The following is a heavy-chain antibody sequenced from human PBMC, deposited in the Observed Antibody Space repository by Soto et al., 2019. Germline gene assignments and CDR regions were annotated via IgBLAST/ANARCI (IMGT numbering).Heavy chain of an antibody. CDR2: MNPNSGNT. CDR3: AKDPDYDILTGYSSY. J-gene: IGHJ4*02. D-gene: IGHD3-9*01. Sequence: ASVKVSCKASGYTFTSYDINWVRQATGQGLEWMGWMNPNSGNTGYAQKFQGRVTMTRNTSISTAYMELSSLRSEDTAVYYCAKDPDYDILTGYSSYWGQGTLVTVSS. CDR1: GYTFTSYD. V-gene: IGHV1-8*02.